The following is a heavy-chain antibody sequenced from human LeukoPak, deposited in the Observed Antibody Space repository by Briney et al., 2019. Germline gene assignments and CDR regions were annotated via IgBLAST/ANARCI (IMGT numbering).Heavy chain of an antibody. Sequence: SVNVSCKASGGTFSSYAISWVRQAPGQGLEWVGGIIPIFGTANYAQKFQGRVTITADKSTSTAYMELSSLRSEDTAVYYCARVPIVATITYFDYWGQGTLVTVSS. CDR2: IIPIFGTA. J-gene: IGHJ4*02. D-gene: IGHD5-12*01. CDR3: ARVPIVATITYFDY. CDR1: GGTFSSYA. V-gene: IGHV1-69*06.